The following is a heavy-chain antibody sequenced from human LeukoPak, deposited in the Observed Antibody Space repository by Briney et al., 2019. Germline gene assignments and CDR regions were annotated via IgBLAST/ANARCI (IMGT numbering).Heavy chain of an antibody. CDR2: ISYDGNKK. Sequence: GGSLRLSCAASGFTFSSYGMHWVRQAPGKGLEWVAIISYDGNKKYCADSVKGRFTISRDNPKNTLYLQMNSLRVEDTAVYYCVREGQPMTTVTQFAYWGQGTLVTVSS. V-gene: IGHV3-30*03. CDR3: VREGQPMTTVTQFAY. D-gene: IGHD4-17*01. J-gene: IGHJ4*02. CDR1: GFTFSSYG.